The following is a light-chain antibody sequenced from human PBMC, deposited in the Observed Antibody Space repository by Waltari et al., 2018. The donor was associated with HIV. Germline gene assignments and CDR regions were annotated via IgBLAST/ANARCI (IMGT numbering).Light chain of an antibody. CDR1: QSLLHSTGYDY. J-gene: IGKJ4*01. V-gene: IGKV2-28*01. CDR2: LTS. Sequence: IVMPQSPRSLSVTPGEPASIYCRPSQSLLHSTGYDYLDWSVQKPGQSPQLLIYLTSDQASGVPDRFSGSGSGTNFTLKITRVEAEDVGVYYCMQALQTLTFGGGTKVEI. CDR3: MQALQTLT.